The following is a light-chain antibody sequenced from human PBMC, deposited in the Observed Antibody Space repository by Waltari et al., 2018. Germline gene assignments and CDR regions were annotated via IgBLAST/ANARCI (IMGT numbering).Light chain of an antibody. V-gene: IGLV2-23*02. Sequence: QSALTHPASVSGSPGQSITISCTGTSSDVGSYNLASWYQQPPGKAPKVMIYEVTKRPSGVSNRFSGSKSGNTASLTISGLQAEDEADYYCCSYAGSTTVEFGGGTKLTVL. CDR2: EVT. J-gene: IGLJ2*01. CDR3: CSYAGSTTVE. CDR1: SSDVGSYNL.